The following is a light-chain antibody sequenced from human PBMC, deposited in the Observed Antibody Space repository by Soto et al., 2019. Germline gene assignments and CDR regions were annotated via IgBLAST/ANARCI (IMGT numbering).Light chain of an antibody. CDR2: GAS. Sequence: EIDRTQSPPTLSVSPGERAPVSCMASQSVSSNLAWYQHKPGQAPRLLIYGASTRATGIPARFSGSGSGTEFALTISSLQSEDFAVYYCQQYNNWPPSTFGQGTKVDIK. CDR1: QSVSSN. J-gene: IGKJ1*01. V-gene: IGKV3-15*01. CDR3: QQYNNWPPST.